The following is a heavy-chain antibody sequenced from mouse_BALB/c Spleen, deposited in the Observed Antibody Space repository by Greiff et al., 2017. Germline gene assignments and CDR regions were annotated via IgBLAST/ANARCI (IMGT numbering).Heavy chain of an antibody. D-gene: IGHD1-2*01. J-gene: IGHJ4*01. CDR2: IWAGGST. CDR1: GFSLTSYG. CDR3: AREVTTAYYYAMDY. Sequence: VQRVESGPGLVAPSQSLSITCTVSGFSLTSYGVHWVRQPPGKGLEWLGVIWAGGSTNYNSALMSRLSISKDNSKSQVFLKMNSLQTDDTAMYYCAREVTTAYYYAMDYWGQGTSVTVSS. V-gene: IGHV2-9*02.